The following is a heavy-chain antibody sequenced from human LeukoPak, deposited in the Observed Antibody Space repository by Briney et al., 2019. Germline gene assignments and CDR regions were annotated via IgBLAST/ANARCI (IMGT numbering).Heavy chain of an antibody. D-gene: IGHD3-3*01. CDR2: MNPNSGNT. V-gene: IGHV1-8*01. Sequence: GASVKVSCEASGYTFTSYDINWVRQATGQGLEWMGWMNPNSGNTGYAQKFQGRVTMTRNTSISTAYMELSSLRSEDTAVYYCARGYDFWSGYYSNNWFDPWGQGTLVTVSS. CDR3: ARGYDFWSGYYSNNWFDP. CDR1: GYTFTSYD. J-gene: IGHJ5*02.